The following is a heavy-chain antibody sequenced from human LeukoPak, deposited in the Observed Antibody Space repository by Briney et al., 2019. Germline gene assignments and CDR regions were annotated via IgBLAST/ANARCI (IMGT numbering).Heavy chain of an antibody. D-gene: IGHD4-17*01. V-gene: IGHV3-21*01. CDR1: GFTFSSYS. CDR3: ARDHYDDYVWLDY. Sequence: GGSLRLSCAASGFTFSSYSMNWVRQAPGKGLEWVSSISSSSSYIYYADSVKGRFTISRDNAKNSLYLQMNSLRAEDTAVYYCARDHYDDYVWLDYWGQGTLVTVSS. J-gene: IGHJ4*02. CDR2: ISSSSSYI.